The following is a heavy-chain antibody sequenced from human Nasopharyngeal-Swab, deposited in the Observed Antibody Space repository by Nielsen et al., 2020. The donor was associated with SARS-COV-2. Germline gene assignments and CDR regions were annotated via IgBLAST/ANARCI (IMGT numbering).Heavy chain of an antibody. CDR2: ISSSSSYI. J-gene: IGHJ4*02. CDR3: ARFYDNSGYLDY. Sequence: GGSLRLSCAASGFTFNNYNFNWVRQAPGKGLEWVSSISSSSSYIYYADSVKGRFTISRDNAQNSLYLQMSSLRVEDTAVYYCARFYDNSGYLDYWGQGTVVTVSS. V-gene: IGHV3-21*01. CDR1: GFTFNNYN. D-gene: IGHD3-22*01.